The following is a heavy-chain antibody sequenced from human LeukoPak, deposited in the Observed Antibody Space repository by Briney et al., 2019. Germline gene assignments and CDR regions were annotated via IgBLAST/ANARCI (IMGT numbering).Heavy chain of an antibody. Sequence: GGSLRLSCAASGFTFDDYTMHWVRHAPGKGLEWVSLISWDGGSTYYADSVQGRFTISRDNSKNSLYLQMNSLRTEDTALYYCAKERYNWNSYFDYWGQGTLVTVSS. CDR3: AKERYNWNSYFDY. CDR1: GFTFDDYT. D-gene: IGHD1-7*01. CDR2: ISWDGGST. V-gene: IGHV3-43*01. J-gene: IGHJ4*02.